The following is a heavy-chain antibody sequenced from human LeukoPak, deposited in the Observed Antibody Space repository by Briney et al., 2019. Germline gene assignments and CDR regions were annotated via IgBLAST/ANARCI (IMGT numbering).Heavy chain of an antibody. J-gene: IGHJ4*02. CDR3: ARGGLRQQLVRGDHFDD. V-gene: IGHV3-66*01. D-gene: IGHD6-13*01. Sequence: GGSLRLSCAASGFTVSSNYMSWVRQAPGKGLEWVSVIYSGGSTYYADSVKGRFTISRDNSKNTLYLQMNSLRDEDTAVYYCARGGLRQQLVRGDHFDDWGQGTLATVSS. CDR1: GFTVSSNY. CDR2: IYSGGST.